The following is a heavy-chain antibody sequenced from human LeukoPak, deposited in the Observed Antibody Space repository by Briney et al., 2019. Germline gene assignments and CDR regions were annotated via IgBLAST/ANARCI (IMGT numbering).Heavy chain of an antibody. CDR1: GFTYSSYA. CDR2: ISTGSSTM. Sequence: GGSPRLSCAASGFTYSSYAMNWVRQAPGKGLEWVSYISTGSSTMFYAASVKGRFTISRDNAKNSLYLQMNSLRAEDTAVYYCARDGQWLVQIDYWGQGTLVTVSS. D-gene: IGHD6-19*01. J-gene: IGHJ4*02. CDR3: ARDGQWLVQIDY. V-gene: IGHV3-48*01.